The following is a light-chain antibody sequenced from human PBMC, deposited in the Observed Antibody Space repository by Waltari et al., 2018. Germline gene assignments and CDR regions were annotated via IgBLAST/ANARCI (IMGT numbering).Light chain of an antibody. CDR3: CSYSDSNTLGV. CDR2: EVS. V-gene: IGLV2-23*02. Sequence: QSALTQPASVSGSPGQSITISCTGTSSDVGSYNLVSWYQQHPGKAPKLMIYEVSKRPSGGSNRFSGAKAGNTASPTLSGLQAEGGADYYCCSYSDSNTLGVFGRETKLTAL. J-gene: IGLJ2*01. CDR1: SSDVGSYNL.